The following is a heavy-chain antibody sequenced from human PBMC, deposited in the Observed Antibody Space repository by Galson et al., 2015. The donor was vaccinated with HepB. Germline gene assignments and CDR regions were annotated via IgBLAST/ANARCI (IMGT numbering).Heavy chain of an antibody. Sequence: SLRLSCAASGFTFSSYSMNWVRQAPGKGLEWVSSISSSSSYIYYADSVKDRFTISRDNAKNSLYLQMNSLRAEDTAVYYCAREKPPSDTTSHSGFYYDSRSDAFDIWGQGTMVTVSS. CDR1: GFTFSSYS. CDR3: AREKPPSDTTSHSGFYYDSRSDAFDI. D-gene: IGHD3-22*01. V-gene: IGHV3-21*01. CDR2: ISSSSSYI. J-gene: IGHJ3*02.